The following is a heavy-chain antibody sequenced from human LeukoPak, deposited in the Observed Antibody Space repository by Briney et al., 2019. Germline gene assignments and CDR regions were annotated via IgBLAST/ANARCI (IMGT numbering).Heavy chain of an antibody. CDR2: ISGGGGST. V-gene: IGHV3-23*01. D-gene: IGHD3-9*01. Sequence: PGGSLRLSCAASGFTFSSYAMSWVRQAPGKGLEWVSAISGGGGSTYYADSVKGRFTISRDNSKNTLYLQMNSLRAEDTAVYYCAKARYLDVEYYFDYWGQGTLVTVSS. J-gene: IGHJ4*02. CDR1: GFTFSSYA. CDR3: AKARYLDVEYYFDY.